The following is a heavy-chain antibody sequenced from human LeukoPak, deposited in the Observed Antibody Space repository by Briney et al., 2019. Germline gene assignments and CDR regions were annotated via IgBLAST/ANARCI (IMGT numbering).Heavy chain of an antibody. J-gene: IGHJ6*02. CDR1: GFTFSSYV. V-gene: IGHV3-30*18. CDR3: AKDQGESRITMVRGVIISGGFYYHGMDV. Sequence: PGGSLRLSCAASGFTFSSYVMYWVRQAPGKGLEWVAATSFDGSDKYYADSVKGRFTISRDNSKDTLSLQMNSLRPEDTALYYCAKDQGESRITMVRGVIISGGFYYHGMDVWGQGTTVTVSS. D-gene: IGHD3-10*01. CDR2: TSFDGSDK.